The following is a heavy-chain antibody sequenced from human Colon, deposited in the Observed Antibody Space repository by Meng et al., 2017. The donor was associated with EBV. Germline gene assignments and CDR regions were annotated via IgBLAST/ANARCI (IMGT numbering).Heavy chain of an antibody. CDR1: GGGIVSYF. J-gene: IGHJ5*02. CDR2: IYYSGST. CDR3: ARHFINWFDP. Sequence: QGQLQVSGPGVVQPSESLSLTGYVSGGGIVSYFWSLIRQPPGKGLEWMGYIYYSGSTNYNPSLKSRVTISVDTSKNQFSLKLSSVTAADTAVYYCARHFINWFDPWGQGTLVTVSS. V-gene: IGHV4-59*08.